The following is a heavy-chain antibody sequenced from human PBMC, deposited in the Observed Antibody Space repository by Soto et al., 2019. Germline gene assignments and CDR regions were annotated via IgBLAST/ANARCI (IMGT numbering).Heavy chain of an antibody. CDR1: GGSISSSTYY. CDR2: IFYSGST. J-gene: IGHJ4*02. Sequence: SETLSLTSTVSGGSISSSTYYWGWIRQPPGKGLEWIGTIFYSGSTYYNPSLKSRVTISVDTSKNQFSLRLISVTAADTALYYCARRYGWLYFDYWGQGSLVTVSS. V-gene: IGHV4-39*01. CDR3: ARRYGWLYFDY. D-gene: IGHD6-19*01.